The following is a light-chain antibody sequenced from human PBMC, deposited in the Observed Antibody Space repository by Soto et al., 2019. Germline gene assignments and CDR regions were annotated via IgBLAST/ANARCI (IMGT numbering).Light chain of an antibody. Sequence: QAVLTQTPSASGTPGQGVTISCCGRTTNIGSNYVYWYQQLAGTAPKLLIYRNNQRPSGVPDRVSGSKSGTSAALAISGLWSDDEADYFRATSDDSLNGFYVFGAGTKVT. CDR2: RNN. CDR3: ATSDDSLNGFYV. CDR1: TTNIGSNY. J-gene: IGLJ1*01. V-gene: IGLV1-47*03.